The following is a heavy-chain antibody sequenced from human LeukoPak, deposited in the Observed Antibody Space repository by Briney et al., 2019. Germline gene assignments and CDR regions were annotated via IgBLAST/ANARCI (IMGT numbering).Heavy chain of an antibody. CDR3: ARTGWHSNWFDP. J-gene: IGHJ5*02. Sequence: PSETLSLACTVSGGSISSGGYYWSWIRQSPGKGLEWIGYIYHSGSTYYNPSLKSRVTISVDRSKNQFSLKLSSVTAADTAVYYCARTGWHSNWFDPWGQGTLVTVSS. V-gene: IGHV4-30-2*06. CDR2: IYHSGST. D-gene: IGHD5-24*01. CDR1: GGSISSGGYY.